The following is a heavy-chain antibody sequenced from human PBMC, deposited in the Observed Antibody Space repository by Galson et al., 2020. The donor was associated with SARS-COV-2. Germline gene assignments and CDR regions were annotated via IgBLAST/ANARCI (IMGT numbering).Heavy chain of an antibody. J-gene: IGHJ4*02. V-gene: IGHV4-39*01. D-gene: IGHD3-22*01. CDR2: IYYSGST. CDR3: ARRPTYSHSSGSDY. Sequence: SETLSLTCTVPGGSIITSSYYWGWLRQPPGKGLVWIGSIYYSGSTNYNPPLKSLVTISVDTSKNQFSLKLSSLTAADTAVYYCARRPTYSHSSGSDYWGQGTLVTVSS. CDR1: GGSIITSSYY.